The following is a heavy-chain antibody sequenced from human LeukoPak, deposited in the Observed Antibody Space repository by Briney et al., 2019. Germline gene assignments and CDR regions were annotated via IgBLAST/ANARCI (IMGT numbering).Heavy chain of an antibody. V-gene: IGHV4-30-2*01. CDR3: ARVRDPAHNWYFDL. CDR1: GGSISSGGYS. Sequence: PSETLSLTCAVSGGSISSGGYSWSWIRQPPGKGLEWIGYIYHSGSTYYNPSFKSRVTISVDRSKNQFSLKLSSVTAADTAVYYCARVRDPAHNWYFDLWGRGTLVTVPS. CDR2: IYHSGST. J-gene: IGHJ2*01.